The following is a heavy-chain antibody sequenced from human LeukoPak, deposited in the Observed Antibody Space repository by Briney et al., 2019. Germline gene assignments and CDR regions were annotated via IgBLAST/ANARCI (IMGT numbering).Heavy chain of an antibody. V-gene: IGHV1-69*05. Sequence: SVKVSCKASGGTFSSYAISWVRQAPGQGLEWMGGIIPIFGTANYAQKFQGRVTITTDESTSTAYMELSSLRSEDTAVYYCASHSSSSPLLHYYYYYYMDVWGKGTTVTVSS. J-gene: IGHJ6*03. CDR3: ASHSSSSPLLHYYYYYYMDV. D-gene: IGHD6-6*01. CDR1: GGTFSSYA. CDR2: IIPIFGTA.